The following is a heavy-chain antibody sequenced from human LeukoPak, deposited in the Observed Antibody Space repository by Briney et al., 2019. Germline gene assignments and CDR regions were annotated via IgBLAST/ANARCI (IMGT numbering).Heavy chain of an antibody. CDR3: ARDRVVVVVAATYYGMDV. CDR2: IKQDGSEN. V-gene: IGHV3-7*03. CDR1: GFTFSSYW. D-gene: IGHD2-15*01. Sequence: GGSLRLSCAASGFTFSSYWMSWVRQAPGKGLEWVANIKQDGSENYYVDSVKGRFTISRDNAKNSLYLQMNSLRAEDTAVYYCARDRVVVVVAATYYGMDVWGKGTTVTVSS. J-gene: IGHJ6*04.